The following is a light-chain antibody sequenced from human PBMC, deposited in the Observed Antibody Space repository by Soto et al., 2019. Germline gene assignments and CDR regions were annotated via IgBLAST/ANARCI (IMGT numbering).Light chain of an antibody. Sequence: QSVLAQPPSVSAAPGQKITISCSGTNSNIGNYYVSWYHQIPGTAPKLLIYGNSNRPSGVPDRFSGPKSGTSASLAITGLQAEDEADYSCQSHDNSLSGFYVFGTGTKVTVL. CDR3: QSHDNSLSGFYV. J-gene: IGLJ1*01. CDR1: NSNIGNYY. V-gene: IGLV1-40*01. CDR2: GNS.